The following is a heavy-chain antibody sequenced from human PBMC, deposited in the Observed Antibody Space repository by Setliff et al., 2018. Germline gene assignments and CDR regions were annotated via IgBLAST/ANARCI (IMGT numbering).Heavy chain of an antibody. CDR2: INTNTGNP. J-gene: IGHJ6*03. CDR1: GYTITNFA. CDR3: ARGSRFGTIVYKGDYYMDV. V-gene: IGHV7-4-1*02. D-gene: IGHD3-10*01. Sequence: ASVKVSCKASGYTITNFALNWVRQAPGQGLEWMGWINTNTGNPVYAQGFTGRFVFSLDTSVSTAYLQISSLKAEDTAIYYCARGSRFGTIVYKGDYYMDVWGKGTTVTVSS.